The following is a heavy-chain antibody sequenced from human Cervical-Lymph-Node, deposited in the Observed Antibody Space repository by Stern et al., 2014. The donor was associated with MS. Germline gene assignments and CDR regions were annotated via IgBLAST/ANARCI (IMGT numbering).Heavy chain of an antibody. D-gene: IGHD2-2*01. CDR1: GASIRSDGFS. CDR3: ARQRAPTYSTSWYFDN. V-gene: IGHV4-39*01. Sequence: VQLVESGPGLVEPSETLSLSCTVSGASIRSDGFSWGWIRQSPGKGLEWIGRMYPSERAFHTPSLHSRVTMSVATSKNQSPLKMNSVTAADTGAYFCARQRAPTYSTSWYFDNWGRGTLVTVSS. J-gene: IGHJ4*02. CDR2: MYPSERA.